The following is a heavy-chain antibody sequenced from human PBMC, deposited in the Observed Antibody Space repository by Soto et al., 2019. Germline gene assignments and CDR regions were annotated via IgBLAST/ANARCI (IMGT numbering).Heavy chain of an antibody. V-gene: IGHV4-31*03. D-gene: IGHD1-1*01. Sequence: SETLSLTCNVMGGSLTSGDQYWTWIRHRPGEGLEWFGYINHRGSLYYNPSLKSRVSMSVDTSKNQFSLNLSSVTAADTAVYYCARELPQRQGRNMDVWGQGTTVTVSS. J-gene: IGHJ6*02. CDR2: INHRGSL. CDR1: GGSLTSGDQY. CDR3: ARELPQRQGRNMDV.